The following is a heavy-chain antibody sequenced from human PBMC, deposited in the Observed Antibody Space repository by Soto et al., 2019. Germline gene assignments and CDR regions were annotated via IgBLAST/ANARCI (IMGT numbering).Heavy chain of an antibody. CDR3: AVAGYCSSTSCYQGRFDY. D-gene: IGHD2-2*01. J-gene: IGHJ4*02. V-gene: IGHV3-72*01. CDR2: TRNKANSYTT. CDR1: GFTFIDHY. Sequence: GSLRLSCAASGFTFIDHYMDWVRQAPGKGLEWVGRTRNKANSYTTEYAASVKGRFTISRDDSKNSLYLQMNSLKTEDTAVYYCAVAGYCSSTSCYQGRFDYWGQGTLVTVSS.